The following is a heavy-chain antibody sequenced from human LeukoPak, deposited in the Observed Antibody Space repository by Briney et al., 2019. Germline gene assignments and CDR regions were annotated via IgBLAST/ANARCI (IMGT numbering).Heavy chain of an antibody. CDR2: INHSGST. Sequence: SETLSLTCAAYGGSFSGYYWSWIRQPPGKGLEWIGEINHSGSTNYNPSLKSRVTISVDTSKSQFSLKLSSVTAADTAVYYCARAYYYMDVWGKGTTVTVSS. CDR3: ARAYYYMDV. V-gene: IGHV4-34*01. CDR1: GGSFSGYY. J-gene: IGHJ6*03.